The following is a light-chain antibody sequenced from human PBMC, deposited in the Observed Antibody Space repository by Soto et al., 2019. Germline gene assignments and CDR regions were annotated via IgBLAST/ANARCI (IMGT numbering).Light chain of an antibody. V-gene: IGLV1-44*01. Sequence: QSVLTQPPSASGTPGQRVTISCSGSSSNIGSNTVNWYQHLPGTAPKLLIYSNYQRPSGVPDRCSGSKSGTSASLVISGLQSEDEADYYCAAWDDSPNGHYVFGTGTKVTVL. J-gene: IGLJ1*01. CDR2: SNY. CDR3: AAWDDSPNGHYV. CDR1: SSNIGSNT.